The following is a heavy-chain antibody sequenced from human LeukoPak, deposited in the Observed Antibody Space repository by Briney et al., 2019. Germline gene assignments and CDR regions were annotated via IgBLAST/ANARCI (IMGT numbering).Heavy chain of an antibody. J-gene: IGHJ4*02. V-gene: IGHV3-23*01. D-gene: IGHD2-8*02. CDR3: ATYRQVLLPFES. CDR2: ILPSGGEI. Sequence: GGSLGLSCAASGFTFSTFTMIWVRQPPGKGLEWVSSILPSGGEIHYADSVRGRFTISRDNSKSTLSLQMNSLRAEDTAIYYCATYRQVLLPFESWGQGTLVTVSS. CDR1: GFTFSTFT.